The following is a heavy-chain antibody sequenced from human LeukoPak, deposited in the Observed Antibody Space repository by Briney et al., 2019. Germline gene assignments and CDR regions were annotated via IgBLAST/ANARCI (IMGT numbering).Heavy chain of an antibody. CDR1: GFTFSSYS. CDR3: ARVSGGRTEYFDS. Sequence: PGGSLRLSCAASGFTFSSYSMNWVRQAPGMGLQWVSYITGSSRLIYCADSVKGRFTISRDNAKTSLYLQMNSLRAEDTAVYYCARVSGGRTEYFDSWGQGTLVTVSS. D-gene: IGHD1/OR15-1a*01. V-gene: IGHV3-48*04. CDR2: ITGSSRLI. J-gene: IGHJ4*02.